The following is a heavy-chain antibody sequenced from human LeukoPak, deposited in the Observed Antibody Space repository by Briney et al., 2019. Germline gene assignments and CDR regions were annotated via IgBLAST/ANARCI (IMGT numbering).Heavy chain of an antibody. CDR2: ISGSGGRT. CDR1: GFTFSTYA. CDR3: AKNLLGSGAYSWYFDL. D-gene: IGHD1-26*01. J-gene: IGHJ2*01. Sequence: GGSLRLSCAASGFTFSTYAMSWVRQAPGKGLEWVSGISGSGGRTDYADSVKGRFTISRDNSKNTLHLQMNSLRAEDTAVYFCAKNLLGSGAYSWYFDLWGRGTLVTVSS. V-gene: IGHV3-23*01.